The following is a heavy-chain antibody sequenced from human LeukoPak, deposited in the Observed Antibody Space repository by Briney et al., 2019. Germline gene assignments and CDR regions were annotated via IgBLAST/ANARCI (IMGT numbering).Heavy chain of an antibody. CDR1: GFTFSTYW. V-gene: IGHV3-7*01. J-gene: IGHJ4*02. D-gene: IGHD4-11*01. CDR3: AREGLPYSRDY. Sequence: GGSLRLSCSTSGFTFSTYWMSWVRQTPEKGLEWVANIKGDGSVINYAEPVNGRFTISRDNAKNSLSLQMNGLTDDDTGLYYCAREGLPYSRDYWGQGTLVTVSS. CDR2: IKGDGSVI.